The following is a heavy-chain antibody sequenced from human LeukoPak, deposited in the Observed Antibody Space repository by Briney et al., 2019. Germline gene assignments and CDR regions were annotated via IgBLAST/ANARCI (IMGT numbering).Heavy chain of an antibody. Sequence: PGGSLRLSCAASGFTFSSYGMHWVRQAPGKGLEWVAVIWYDGSNKYYADSVKGRFTISRDNSKNTLYLQMNSLRAEDTAVYYCARDSDYDILTGYSYFDYWGQGTLVTVSS. CDR3: ARDSDYDILTGYSYFDY. D-gene: IGHD3-9*01. J-gene: IGHJ4*02. V-gene: IGHV3-33*01. CDR2: IWYDGSNK. CDR1: GFTFSSYG.